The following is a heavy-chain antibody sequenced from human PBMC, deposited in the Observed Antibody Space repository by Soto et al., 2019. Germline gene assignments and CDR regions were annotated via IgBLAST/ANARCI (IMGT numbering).Heavy chain of an antibody. CDR1: GFTFSASA. CDR2: ISGSGVNT. CDR3: AKESHTMFDFNWFDP. V-gene: IGHV3-23*01. J-gene: IGHJ5*02. D-gene: IGHD3-9*01. Sequence: GGSLRLSCAASGFTFSASAMSWVRQAPGKGLEWVSAISGSGVNTYYADSVKGRFTISRDNSESTLYLQMNSLRAEDTAIYYCAKESHTMFDFNWFDPWGQGTLVTVSS.